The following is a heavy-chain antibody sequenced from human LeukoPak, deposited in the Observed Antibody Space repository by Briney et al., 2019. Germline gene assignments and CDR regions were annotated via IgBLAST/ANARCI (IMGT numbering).Heavy chain of an antibody. V-gene: IGHV3-7*01. CDR1: GFTFSSYW. D-gene: IGHD2-2*01. J-gene: IGHJ4*02. Sequence: GGSLRLSCAASGFTFSSYWMTWVRQAPGKGLEWVAHIKQDGSEKYYVDSVKGRFTISRDNAKNSLYLQMNSLGAEDTAVYYCARGSYQLLWGGQGTLVTVSS. CDR2: IKQDGSEK. CDR3: ARGSYQLLW.